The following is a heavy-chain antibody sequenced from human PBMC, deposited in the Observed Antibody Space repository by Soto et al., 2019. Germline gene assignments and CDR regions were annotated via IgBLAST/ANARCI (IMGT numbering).Heavy chain of an antibody. D-gene: IGHD2-21*01. CDR1: GGSISGYY. CDR3: AREGDGYFDP. Sequence: SETLSLTCTVSGGSISGYYWSWIRQPPGKGLEWIGYIYYSGSTNYNPSLKSRVTISVDTSEKQFSLKLSSVTAADTAVYYCAREGDGYFDPWGQGTLVTVSS. CDR2: IYYSGST. V-gene: IGHV4-59*01. J-gene: IGHJ5*02.